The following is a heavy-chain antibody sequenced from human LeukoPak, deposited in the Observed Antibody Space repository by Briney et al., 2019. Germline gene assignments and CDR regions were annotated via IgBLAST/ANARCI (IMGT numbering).Heavy chain of an antibody. J-gene: IGHJ4*02. Sequence: GGSLRLSCAASGFTFNTYGMHWVRQAPGKGLEWVAFIRYDGSYKYYADSVKGRFTISRDNSKNTLYLQMNSLRAEDTAEYYCAKGPLPILGYWGQGTLVTVSS. D-gene: IGHD1-26*01. CDR2: IRYDGSYK. CDR1: GFTFNTYG. CDR3: AKGPLPILGY. V-gene: IGHV3-30*02.